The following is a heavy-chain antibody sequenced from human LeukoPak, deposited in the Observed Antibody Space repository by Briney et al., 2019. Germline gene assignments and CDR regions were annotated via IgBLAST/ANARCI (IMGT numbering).Heavy chain of an antibody. V-gene: IGHV1-69*13. Sequence: SVKVSCKASGGTFISYATSWVRQAPGQGLEWMGGIIPIFGTANYAQKFQGRVTITADESTSTTYMELSSLRSEDTAVYYCARVARTLYCGGDCPHDAFDIWGQGTMVTVSS. CDR3: ARVARTLYCGGDCPHDAFDI. CDR2: IIPIFGTA. D-gene: IGHD2-21*02. J-gene: IGHJ3*02. CDR1: GGTFISYA.